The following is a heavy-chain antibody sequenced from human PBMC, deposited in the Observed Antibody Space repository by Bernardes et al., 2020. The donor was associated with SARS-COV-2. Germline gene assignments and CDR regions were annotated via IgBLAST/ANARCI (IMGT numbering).Heavy chain of an antibody. V-gene: IGHV3-23*01. CDR3: TTELQYDNLS. Sequence: GGSLRLSCVTSGLAFPNTDLAWVRQAPGKGLAWVSTISAIRNTHYADPVMGRFTISRDDVNNALYLQMNNLRVEDTATYYCTTELQYDNLSWGQGALVTGSS. D-gene: IGHD3-22*01. J-gene: IGHJ4*02. CDR2: ISAIRNT. CDR1: GLAFPNTD.